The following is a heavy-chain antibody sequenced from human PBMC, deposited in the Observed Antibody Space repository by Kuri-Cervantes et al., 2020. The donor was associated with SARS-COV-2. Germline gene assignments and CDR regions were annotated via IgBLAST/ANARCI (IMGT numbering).Heavy chain of an antibody. Sequence: GGSLRLSCTASGFTFSSHCMSWVRQAPGKGLEWVSSISSSSSYIYYADSVKGRFTISRDNSKNTLYLQMNSLRAEDTAVYYCAKTPIVVVIAITYYFDYWGQGTLVTVSS. J-gene: IGHJ4*02. D-gene: IGHD2-21*01. V-gene: IGHV3-21*04. CDR1: GFTFSSHC. CDR2: ISSSSSYI. CDR3: AKTPIVVVIAITYYFDY.